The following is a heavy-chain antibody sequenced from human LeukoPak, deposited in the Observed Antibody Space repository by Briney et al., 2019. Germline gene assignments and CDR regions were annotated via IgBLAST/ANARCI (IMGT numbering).Heavy chain of an antibody. CDR2: ISSNGGST. CDR1: GFTFSSYA. J-gene: IGHJ4*02. CDR3: VKDSGQQLVLLDYLDY. D-gene: IGHD6-13*01. Sequence: PGGSLRLSCSASGFTFSSYAMHWVRQAPGKGLEYVSAISSNGGSTYYADSVKGRFTISRDNSKNTLYLQMSSLRAEDTAVYYCVKDSGQQLVLLDYLDYWGQGTLVTVSS. V-gene: IGHV3-64D*06.